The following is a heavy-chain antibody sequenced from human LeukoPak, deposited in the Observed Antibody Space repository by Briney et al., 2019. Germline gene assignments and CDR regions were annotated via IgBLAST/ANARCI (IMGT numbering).Heavy chain of an antibody. CDR1: GGSINNYY. J-gene: IGHJ4*02. CDR3: ARGYSSSSPFDY. CDR2: ISYTGNT. Sequence: PSETLSLTCTVSGGSINNYYWSWIRQPPGKGLEWIGYISYTGNTNYNPSLKSRVTISVDTSKNQFSLKLSSVTAADTAVYYCARGYSSSSPFDYWGQGTLVTVSS. V-gene: IGHV4-59*12. D-gene: IGHD6-13*01.